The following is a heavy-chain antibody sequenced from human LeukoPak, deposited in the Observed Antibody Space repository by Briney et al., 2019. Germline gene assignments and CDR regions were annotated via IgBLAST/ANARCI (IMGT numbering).Heavy chain of an antibody. V-gene: IGHV4-39*07. CDR2: IYFSGST. CDR1: GGSISSSSYY. J-gene: IGHJ3*02. D-gene: IGHD3-3*01. CDR3: ARDPEITIVGAFDI. Sequence: PSETLSLTCTVPGGSISSSSYYWGWIRQPPRKGLEWIGSIYFSGSTYYNPSLKSRVTISVDTSKNQFSLKLSSVTAADTAVYYCARDPEITIVGAFDIWGQGTMVTVSS.